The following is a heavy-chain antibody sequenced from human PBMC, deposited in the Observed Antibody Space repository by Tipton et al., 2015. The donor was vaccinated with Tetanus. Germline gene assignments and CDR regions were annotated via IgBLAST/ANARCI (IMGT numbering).Heavy chain of an antibody. CDR2: ISGSGGST. J-gene: IGHJ6*02. CDR3: AKDSQDIVVVPASTYYGMDV. D-gene: IGHD2-2*01. Sequence: SLRLSCAASGFTFSSYAMSWVRQAPGKGLEWVSAISGSGGSTYYADSVKGRFTISRDNSKNTLYLQMNSLRAEDTAVYYCAKDSQDIVVVPASTYYGMDVWGQGTTVTVSS. V-gene: IGHV3-23*01. CDR1: GFTFSSYA.